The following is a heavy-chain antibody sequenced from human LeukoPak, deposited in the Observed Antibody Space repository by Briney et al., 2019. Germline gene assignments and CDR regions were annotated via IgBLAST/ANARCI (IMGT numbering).Heavy chain of an antibody. CDR3: AKAYYYDSSGYYSDDY. Sequence: GGSLRLSCAASGFTFSSYAMSWVRRAPGKGLEWVSAISGSGGSTYYADSVKGRFTISRDNSKNTLYLQMNSLRAEDTAVYYCAKAYYYDSSGYYSDDYWGQGTLVTVSS. CDR1: GFTFSSYA. J-gene: IGHJ4*02. CDR2: ISGSGGST. V-gene: IGHV3-23*01. D-gene: IGHD3-22*01.